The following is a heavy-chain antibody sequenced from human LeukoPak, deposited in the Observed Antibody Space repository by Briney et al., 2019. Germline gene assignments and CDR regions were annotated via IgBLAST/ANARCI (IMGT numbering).Heavy chain of an antibody. V-gene: IGHV4-39*07. J-gene: IGHJ4*02. CDR2: IYYSGST. CDR1: GGSISSSSYY. CDR3: AREGGEDYKVKFFDY. Sequence: PLETLSLTCTVSGGSISSSSYYWGWIRQPPGKGLEWIGSIYYSGSTYYNPSLKSRVTISVDTSKNQFSLKLSSVTAADTAVYYCAREGGEDYKVKFFDYWGQGTLVTVSS. D-gene: IGHD4/OR15-4a*01.